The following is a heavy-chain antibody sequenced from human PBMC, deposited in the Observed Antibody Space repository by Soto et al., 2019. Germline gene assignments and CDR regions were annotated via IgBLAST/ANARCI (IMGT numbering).Heavy chain of an antibody. Sequence: SGGSLRLSCAASGFTFSDYSMNWIRQAPGKGLEWISYITSRGDSMYYADSAKGRFTISRDNANNSVYLQMNSLRAEDTAAYYCARGRPGYNYYHYGLDVWGQGTTVTVSS. CDR3: ARGRPGYNYYHYGLDV. D-gene: IGHD3-9*01. J-gene: IGHJ6*02. V-gene: IGHV3-11*01. CDR2: ITSRGDSM. CDR1: GFTFSDYS.